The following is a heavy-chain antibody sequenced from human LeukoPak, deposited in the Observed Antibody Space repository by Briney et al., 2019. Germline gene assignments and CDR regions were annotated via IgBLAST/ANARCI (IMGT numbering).Heavy chain of an antibody. CDR1: GFTFSSYA. V-gene: IGHV3-23*01. J-gene: IGHJ4*02. CDR2: IIGNGGST. D-gene: IGHD2-2*02. CDR3: AKYTHQ. Sequence: PGGSLRLSCAASGFTFSSYAMSWVRQAPGKGLEWVSGIIGNGGSTYYADSVKGRFTISKDNSKNTLYLQMNILRAEDTAVDYCAKYTHQWGQGTLVTVPS.